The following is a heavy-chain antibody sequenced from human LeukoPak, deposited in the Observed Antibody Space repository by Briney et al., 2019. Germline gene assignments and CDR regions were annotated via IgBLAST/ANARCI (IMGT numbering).Heavy chain of an antibody. CDR3: ARNDPRGYCSSTSCYRIFDP. D-gene: IGHD2-2*02. J-gene: IGHJ5*02. CDR1: GGSISSYY. V-gene: IGHV4-59*01. Sequence: PSETLSLTCTVSGGSISSYYWSWIRQPPGKGLEWIGYIYYSGSTNYNPSLKSRVTISVDTSKNQFSLKLSSVTAADTAVYYSARNDPRGYCSSTSCYRIFDPWGQGTLVTVSS. CDR2: IYYSGST.